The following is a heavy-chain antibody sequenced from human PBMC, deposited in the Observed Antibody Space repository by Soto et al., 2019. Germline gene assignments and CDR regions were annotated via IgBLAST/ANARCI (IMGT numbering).Heavy chain of an antibody. J-gene: IGHJ6*02. V-gene: IGHV3-53*01. CDR2: IYSGGST. CDR1: GFTVSSNY. CDR3: ARDSDYYGVDV. Sequence: EVQLVESGGGLIQPGGSLRLSCAASGFTVSSNYMSWVRQAPGKGLEWVSVIYSGGSTYYADSVKGRFTFSRDKSKNTLYLQMSSLRAEDTAVCYCARDSDYYGVDVWGQGTTVTVSS.